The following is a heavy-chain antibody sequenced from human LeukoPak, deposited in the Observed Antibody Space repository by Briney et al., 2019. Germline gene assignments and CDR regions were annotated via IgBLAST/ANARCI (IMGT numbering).Heavy chain of an antibody. J-gene: IGHJ4*02. CDR2: ISSSSSYI. CDR3: RREGGRGEDSGDY. D-gene: IGHD3-10*01. V-gene: IGHV3-21*01. CDR1: GFTFSSYS. Sequence: GGSLRLSCGASGFTFSSYSMNWVRQAPGKGLEWVSSISSSSSYIYYADSVKGRFTISRDNSINTLFLQMKSLRAEDTAVYYWRREGGRGEDSGDYWGQGTLVTVSS.